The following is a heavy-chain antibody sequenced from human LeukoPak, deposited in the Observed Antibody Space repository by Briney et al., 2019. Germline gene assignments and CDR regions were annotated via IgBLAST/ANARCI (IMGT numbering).Heavy chain of an antibody. CDR3: ARVTDGYSSGWRWFDP. V-gene: IGHV5-51*01. D-gene: IGHD6-19*01. Sequence: GESLKISCKGSGYTFTSYWIGWVRRMPGKGLEWMGIIYPGDSDTEYSPSFQGQVTISADKSISTAYLQWSSLKASDTAMYYCARVTDGYSSGWRWFDPWGQGTLVTVSS. J-gene: IGHJ5*02. CDR2: IYPGDSDT. CDR1: GYTFTSYW.